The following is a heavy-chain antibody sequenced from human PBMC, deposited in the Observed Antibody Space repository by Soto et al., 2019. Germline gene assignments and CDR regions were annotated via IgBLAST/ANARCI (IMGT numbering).Heavy chain of an antibody. V-gene: IGHV1-46*03. J-gene: IGHJ3*02. D-gene: IGHD3-22*01. Sequence: APGQGLEWMGIINPSGGSTSYAQKFQGRVTMTRDTSTSTVYMELSSLRSEDTAVYYCASIDYYDSSGYSDDAFDIWGQGTMVTVSS. CDR2: INPSGGST. CDR3: ASIDYYDSSGYSDDAFDI.